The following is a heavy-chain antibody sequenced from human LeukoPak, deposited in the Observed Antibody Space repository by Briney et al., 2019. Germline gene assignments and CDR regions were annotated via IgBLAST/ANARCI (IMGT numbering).Heavy chain of an antibody. CDR1: GYTFTSYG. CDR2: ISAYNGNT. Sequence: ASVKVSCKASGYTFTSYGISWVRQAPGQGLEWMGWISAYNGNTNYAQKLQGRVTMTTDTSTSTAYMELRSLRSDDTAVYYCARDLRLWSGYYEAYWGQGTLVTVSS. D-gene: IGHD3-3*01. V-gene: IGHV1-18*01. CDR3: ARDLRLWSGYYEAY. J-gene: IGHJ4*02.